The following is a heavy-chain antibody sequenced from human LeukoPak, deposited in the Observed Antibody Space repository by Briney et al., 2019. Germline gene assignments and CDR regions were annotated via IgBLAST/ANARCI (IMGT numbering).Heavy chain of an antibody. D-gene: IGHD2-15*01. CDR1: GYSISSGYY. Sequence: SETLSLTCTVSGYSISSGYYWGWIRQPPGKGLEWIGSIYLSGSTYYNPSLKSRVTISVDTSKNQFSLKLSSVTAADTAVYYCARGAGYCSGGSCYGVSWFDPWGQGTLVTVSS. J-gene: IGHJ5*02. CDR3: ARGAGYCSGGSCYGVSWFDP. V-gene: IGHV4-38-2*02. CDR2: IYLSGST.